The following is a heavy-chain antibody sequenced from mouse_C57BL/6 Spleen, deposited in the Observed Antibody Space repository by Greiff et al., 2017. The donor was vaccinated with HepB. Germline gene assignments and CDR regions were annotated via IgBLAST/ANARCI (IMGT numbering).Heavy chain of an antibody. CDR2: IHPNSGST. CDR3: AICYDYQAWFAY. V-gene: IGHV1-64*01. Sequence: QVQLQQPGAELVKPGASVNLSCKASGYTFTSYWMHWVKQRPGQGLEWIGMIHPNSGSTNYNEKFKSKATLTVDKSSSTAYMQISSLTSEDSAVYYCAICYDYQAWFAYWGQGTLVTVSA. D-gene: IGHD2-4*01. CDR1: GYTFTSYW. J-gene: IGHJ3*01.